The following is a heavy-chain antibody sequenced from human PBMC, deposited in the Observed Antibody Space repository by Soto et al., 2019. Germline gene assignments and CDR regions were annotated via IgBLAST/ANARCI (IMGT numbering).Heavy chain of an antibody. Sequence: PSETLSLTCTVSGGSISSGDYYWSWIRQPPGKGLEWIGYIYYSGSTYYNPSLKSRVTIPVDTSKNQFSLKLSSVTAADTAVYYCASTGYDKLSPAISPLDYWGQGTLVTVSS. V-gene: IGHV4-30-4*01. D-gene: IGHD5-12*01. J-gene: IGHJ4*02. CDR2: IYYSGST. CDR3: ASTGYDKLSPAISPLDY. CDR1: GGSISSGDYY.